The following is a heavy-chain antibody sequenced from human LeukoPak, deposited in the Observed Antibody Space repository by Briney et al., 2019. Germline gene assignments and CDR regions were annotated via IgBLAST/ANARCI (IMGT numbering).Heavy chain of an antibody. CDR3: ARLWVVSYGYGGKNWFDP. CDR2: IYYSGST. CDR1: GGSISSYY. J-gene: IGHJ5*02. V-gene: IGHV4-59*01. Sequence: SETLSLTCTVSGGSISSYYWSWIRQPPGKGLEWIGYIYYSGSTNYNPSLKSRVTISVDTSKNQFSLKLSSVTAADAAVYYCARLWVVSYGYGGKNWFDPWGQGTLVTVSS. D-gene: IGHD5-18*01.